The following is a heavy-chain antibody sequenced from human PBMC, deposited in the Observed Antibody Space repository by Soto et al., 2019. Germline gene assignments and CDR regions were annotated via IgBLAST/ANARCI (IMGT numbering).Heavy chain of an antibody. CDR1: GFTFSDSA. J-gene: IGHJ4*02. Sequence: EVQLVESGGGLVQPGGSLKLSCAASGFTFSDSAMHWVRQASGKGLEWVGRIRNKLNTYATAYAASVKGRFTISRDDSMNTTYLQMNSLKTEDTAVYYCTRRRDWTAMDPLDYWGQGTLVTVSS. CDR2: IRNKLNTYAT. D-gene: IGHD5-18*01. V-gene: IGHV3-73*02. CDR3: TRRRDWTAMDPLDY.